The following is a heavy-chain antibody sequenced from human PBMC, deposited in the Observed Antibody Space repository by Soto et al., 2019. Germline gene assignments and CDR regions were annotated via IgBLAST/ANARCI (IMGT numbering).Heavy chain of an antibody. CDR2: ISHIGSV. CDR3: GRSFGWYAIDY. Sequence: QVLLQQSGPGLVQPSGTLSLSCVVSGVSISSNYYWGWVRQPPGKGLEWLGDISHIGSVNYNPSLKSRGTISMDKSQNQFSLKVNSVTAADTAVYYCGRSFGWYAIDYWGQGTLVIVSS. V-gene: IGHV4-4*02. J-gene: IGHJ4*02. D-gene: IGHD6-19*01. CDR1: GVSISSNYY.